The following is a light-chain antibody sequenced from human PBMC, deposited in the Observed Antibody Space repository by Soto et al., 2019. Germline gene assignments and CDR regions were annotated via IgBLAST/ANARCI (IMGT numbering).Light chain of an antibody. Sequence: QLVLTQSPSASASLGASVKLTCTLSSGHSSYAIAWHQQQPEKGPRYLMNLNSDGSHTKGDGIPDRFSGSSSGAERYLTISSLQSEDEAVYYCQTWGTGIHVFGTGTKLTVL. J-gene: IGLJ1*01. CDR3: QTWGTGIHV. V-gene: IGLV4-69*01. CDR1: SGHSSYA. CDR2: LNSDGSH.